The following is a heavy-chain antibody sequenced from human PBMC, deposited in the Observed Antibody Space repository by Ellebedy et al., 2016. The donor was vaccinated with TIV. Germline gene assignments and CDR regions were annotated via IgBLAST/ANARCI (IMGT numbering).Heavy chain of an antibody. CDR1: GNSLSSSY. V-gene: IGHV4-4*07. CDR3: ARDCNGGTCFSGGVDF. J-gene: IGHJ4*02. CDR2: VYFDGHS. Sequence: SETLSLXXAVSGNSLSSSYWSWIRQPAGRGLEWIGRVYFDGHSNYNPSLQSRVTLSVDTSNNQFSLRLTSVTAADSAIYYCARDCNGGTCFSGGVDFWGQGILVTVSS. D-gene: IGHD2-15*01.